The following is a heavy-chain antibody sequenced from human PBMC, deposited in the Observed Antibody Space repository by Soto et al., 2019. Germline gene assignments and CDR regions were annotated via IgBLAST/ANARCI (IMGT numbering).Heavy chain of an antibody. V-gene: IGHV4-31*03. D-gene: IGHD6-13*01. CDR1: GGSSNIGGYY. CDR2: IYYSWST. Sequence: SDPLSLTGTVSGGSSNIGGYYWSWIRQHPGKGLEGIGYIYYSWSTYYNPSLKSRVTISVDTSKNQFSLQRSSVTAADTAVYYWAREVIEAPNWFEPWRQGPLVIVSS. CDR3: AREVIEAPNWFEP. J-gene: IGHJ5*02.